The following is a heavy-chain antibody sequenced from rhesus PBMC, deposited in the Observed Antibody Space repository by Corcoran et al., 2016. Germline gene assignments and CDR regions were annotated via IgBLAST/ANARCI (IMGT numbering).Heavy chain of an antibody. CDR1: GFSLNITCMG. CDR3: ARLRGSGSWNWNYFDY. CDR2: MYWDDDK. Sequence: VTLKESGPALVTPTQTLTLTCTFSGFSLNITCMGVGWFRQPPGQALEWLASMYWDDDKYYSTSLKSRLTISKDTSKNQVVLTMTHMDPVDTATYFCARLRGSGSWNWNYFDYWGQGVLVTVSS. D-gene: IGHD6-25*01. J-gene: IGHJ4*01. V-gene: IGHV2S1*01.